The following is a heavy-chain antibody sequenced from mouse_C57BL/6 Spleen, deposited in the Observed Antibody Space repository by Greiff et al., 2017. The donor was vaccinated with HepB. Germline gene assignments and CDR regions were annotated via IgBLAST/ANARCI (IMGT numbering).Heavy chain of an antibody. V-gene: IGHV1-62-2*01. Sequence: VQLQQSGAELVKPGASVKLSCKASGYTFTEYTIHWVKQRSGQGLEWIGWFYPGSGSIKYNEKFKDKATLTADKSYSTVDMELSRLTSEDSAVYFCARNERTGGSSPLYAMDYWGQGTSVTVSS. J-gene: IGHJ4*01. D-gene: IGHD1-1*01. CDR1: GYTFTEYT. CDR2: FYPGSGSI. CDR3: ARNERTGGSSPLYAMDY.